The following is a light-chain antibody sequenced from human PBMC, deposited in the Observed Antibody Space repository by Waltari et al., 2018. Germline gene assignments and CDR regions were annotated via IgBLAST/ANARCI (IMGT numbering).Light chain of an antibody. V-gene: IGLV2-14*01. CDR2: DVS. J-gene: IGLJ1*01. Sequence: QSALTQPASVSGSPGQSITISCTRSSSDLGGYSFVSWYQQHPGKAPKLMIYDVSHRPSGVSNRFSGSESGNTASLTISGLQPEDEDDYYCSSYTSIIPPFLFGTGTKVTVL. CDR1: SSDLGGYSF. CDR3: SSYTSIIPPFL.